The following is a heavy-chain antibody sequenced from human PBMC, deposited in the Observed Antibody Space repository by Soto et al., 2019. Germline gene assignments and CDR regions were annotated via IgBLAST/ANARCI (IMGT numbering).Heavy chain of an antibody. J-gene: IGHJ4*02. V-gene: IGHV1-58*01. CDR3: AADGSGSRNDYYFDY. D-gene: IGHD3-10*01. CDR2: IVVGSGNT. Sequence: SVKVSCKASGFTFTSSAVQWVRQARGQRLEWIGWIVVGSGNTNYAQKFQERVTITRDMSTSTAYMELSSLRSEDTAVYYCAADGSGSRNDYYFDYWGQGTQVTVSS. CDR1: GFTFTSSA.